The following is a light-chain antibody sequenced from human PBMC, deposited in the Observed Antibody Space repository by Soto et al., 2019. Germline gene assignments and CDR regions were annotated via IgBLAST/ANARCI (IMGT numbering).Light chain of an antibody. CDR1: SGSIANNY. V-gene: IGLV6-57*04. J-gene: IGLJ2*01. CDR3: QSYDSDFVV. CDR2: ENN. Sequence: NFMLTQPLSVSESPGKTLSISCTRSSGSIANNYVQWYQQRPGSAPTTVIYENNQRLSGVPDRFSGSTDGSSNSASLTISGLQTEDEADYYCQSYDSDFVVFGGGTKVTV.